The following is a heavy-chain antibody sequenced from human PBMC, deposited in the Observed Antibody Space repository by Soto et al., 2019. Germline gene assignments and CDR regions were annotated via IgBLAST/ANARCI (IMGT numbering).Heavy chain of an antibody. CDR2: IYYSGFT. J-gene: IGHJ5*02. CDR1: GGSISNSY. D-gene: IGHD4-17*01. Sequence: SETLSLTCNVSGGSISNSYWTWIRQPPGKRLERIGYIYYSGFTTYNPSLKSRVTMSIDTSKSQFSLKLRSVTSADTAVYYCARDVETYGWFDPWGQGTLFTVSS. CDR3: ARDVETYGWFDP. V-gene: IGHV4-59*12.